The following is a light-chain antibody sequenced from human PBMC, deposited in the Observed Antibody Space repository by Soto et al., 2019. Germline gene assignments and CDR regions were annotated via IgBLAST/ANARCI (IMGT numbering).Light chain of an antibody. CDR1: QSISSW. CDR3: QQYNSPWT. J-gene: IGKJ1*01. CDR2: DAS. V-gene: IGKV1-5*01. Sequence: DIQMTQSPSTLSASVGDRVTITCRASQSISSWLAWYQQKPGKAPKLLIYDASSLESGVPSRFSGSGSGTEFTLTISSLQPDAFSTYYCQQYNSPWTFGQGTQVEIK.